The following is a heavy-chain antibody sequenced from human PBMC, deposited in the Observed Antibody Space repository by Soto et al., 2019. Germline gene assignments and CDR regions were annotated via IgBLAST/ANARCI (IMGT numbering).Heavy chain of an antibody. J-gene: IGHJ6*02. V-gene: IGHV1-46*01. CDR1: GYTFTSYY. Sequence: ASVKVSCKASGYTFTSYYMHWVRQAPGQGLEWMGIINPSGGSTSYAQKFQGRVTMTRDTSTSTVYMELSSLRSEDTAVYYCARDPLGVDYYYGMDVWGQGTTVTVSS. D-gene: IGHD3-10*01. CDR3: ARDPLGVDYYYGMDV. CDR2: INPSGGST.